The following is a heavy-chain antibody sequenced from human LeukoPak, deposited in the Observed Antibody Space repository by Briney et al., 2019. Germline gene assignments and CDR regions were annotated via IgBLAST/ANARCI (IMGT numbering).Heavy chain of an antibody. CDR3: ARDTYSDYVYDY. CDR2: ISGFNDDT. Sequence: ASVKVSCKASGYSFTSYGIGWVRQAPGQGLEWMGWISGFNDDTNYVQKFQGRVTMTTDTSTSTAYMELRSLRSDDTAVYYCARDTYSDYVYDYWGQGTLVTVS. CDR1: GYSFTSYG. V-gene: IGHV1-18*04. D-gene: IGHD4-11*01. J-gene: IGHJ4*02.